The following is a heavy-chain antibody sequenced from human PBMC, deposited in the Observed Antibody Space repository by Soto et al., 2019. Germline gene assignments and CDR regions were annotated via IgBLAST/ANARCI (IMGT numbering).Heavy chain of an antibody. CDR1: GGSISGHY. J-gene: IGHJ6*03. CDR3: ARGPYYDLIWNYYYMDV. V-gene: IGHV4-59*08. Sequence: QVQLQESGPGLVKPSETLSLSCSVSGGSISGHYWSWVRQTPGKGLEWIGYMYYSGSTNYNPSLKSRVTISVDTSKSHFSLRLTSVNAADTAVYYCARGPYYDLIWNYYYMDVWGKGTTVTVSS. CDR2: MYYSGST. D-gene: IGHD3-16*01.